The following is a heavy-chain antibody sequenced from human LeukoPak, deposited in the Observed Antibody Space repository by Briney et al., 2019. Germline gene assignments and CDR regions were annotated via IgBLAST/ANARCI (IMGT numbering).Heavy chain of an antibody. J-gene: IGHJ6*02. D-gene: IGHD2-2*01. CDR1: GLTFSSYG. CDR2: ISGSGDST. V-gene: IGHV3-23*01. CDR3: ASCSTGCYGMDV. Sequence: GGSLRLSCAASGLTFSSYGMNWVRQAPGKGLEWVSAISGSGDSTYHADSVRGRFTVSRDNSKNTLYLQMSSLRAEDTAVYYCASCSTGCYGMDVWGQGTRVTVSS.